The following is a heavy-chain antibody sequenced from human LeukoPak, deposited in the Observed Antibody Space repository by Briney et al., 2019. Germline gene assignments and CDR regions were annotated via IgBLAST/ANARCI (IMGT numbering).Heavy chain of an antibody. D-gene: IGHD3-16*01. CDR1: GGSISSYY. CDR3: AWGGSTHTHFDY. CDR2: IYYSGST. Sequence: SETLSLTCTVSGGSISSYYWSWIRQPPGKGLEWIGYIYYSGSTNYNPSLKSRVTISVGTSKNQFSLKLSSVTAADTAVYYCAWGGSTHTHFDYWGQGTLVTVSS. V-gene: IGHV4-59*01. J-gene: IGHJ4*02.